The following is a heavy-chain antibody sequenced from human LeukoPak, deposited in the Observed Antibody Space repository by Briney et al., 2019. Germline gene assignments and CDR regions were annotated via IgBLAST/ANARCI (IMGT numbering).Heavy chain of an antibody. CDR1: GFTFSSYS. CDR2: ISSRSATI. V-gene: IGHV3-48*01. CDR3: ARRYSGSYNYYYMDV. D-gene: IGHD1-26*01. J-gene: IGHJ6*03. Sequence: GGSLRLSCAASGFTFSSYSMNWVRQAPGKGLEWVSYISSRSATIYYADSVKGRFTISRDNAKNSLYLQMNSLRPEDTAVYYCARRYSGSYNYYYMDVWGKGTTVTVSS.